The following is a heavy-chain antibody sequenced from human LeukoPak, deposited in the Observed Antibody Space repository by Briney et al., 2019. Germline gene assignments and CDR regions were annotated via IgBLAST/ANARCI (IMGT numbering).Heavy chain of an antibody. J-gene: IGHJ6*02. CDR3: ARELIAAAGNYYYYGMDV. Sequence: SETLSLTCAVYGGSFSGYYWSWIRQPPGKGLEWIGEINHSGSTNYNPSLKSRVTISVDTSKNQFSLKLSSVTAADTAVYYCARELIAAAGNYYYYGMDVWGQGTTVTVSS. CDR1: GGSFSGYY. CDR2: INHSGST. V-gene: IGHV4-34*01. D-gene: IGHD6-13*01.